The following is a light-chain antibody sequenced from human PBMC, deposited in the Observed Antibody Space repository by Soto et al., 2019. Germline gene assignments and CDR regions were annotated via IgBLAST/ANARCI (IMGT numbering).Light chain of an antibody. CDR3: NHRQCWLRP. CDR2: QTS. J-gene: IGKJ1*01. CDR1: QYINTR. V-gene: IGKV3-11*01. Sequence: VLTQSQATLSSLTGYRVTLSFRASQYINTRLAWYQHRPGQAPGLLIYQTSIRAAGIPARFSASGSGTDFTLTISDVQPEDFARYYCNHRQCWLRPFGQGTNV.